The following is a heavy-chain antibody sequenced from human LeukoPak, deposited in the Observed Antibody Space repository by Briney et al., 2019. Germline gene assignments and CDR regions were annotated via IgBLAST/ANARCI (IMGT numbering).Heavy chain of an antibody. J-gene: IGHJ4*02. CDR2: IYYSGST. Sequence: PSETLSLTCTVSGGSISSYYWSWIRQPPGKGLEWIGYIYYSGSTNYNPSLKSRVTISVDTSKNQFSLKLSSVTAADTAVYYCARDGYYYDSSGFWYEYYFDYWGQGTLVTVSS. CDR3: ARDGYYYDSSGFWYEYYFDY. CDR1: GGSISSYY. D-gene: IGHD3-22*01. V-gene: IGHV4-59*12.